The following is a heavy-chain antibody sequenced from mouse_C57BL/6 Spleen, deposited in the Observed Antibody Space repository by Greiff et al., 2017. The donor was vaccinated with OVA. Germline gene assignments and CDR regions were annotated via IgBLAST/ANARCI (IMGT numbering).Heavy chain of an antibody. Sequence: DVKLQESGAELVRPGASVKLSCTASGFNIKDDYMHWVKQRPEQGLEWIGWIDPENGDTEYASKFQGKATITADTSSNTAYLQLSSLTSEDTAVYYCTRGLLRYYFDYWGQGTTLTVSS. CDR3: TRGLLRYYFDY. J-gene: IGHJ2*01. CDR1: GFNIKDDY. CDR2: IDPENGDT. D-gene: IGHD2-3*01. V-gene: IGHV14-4*01.